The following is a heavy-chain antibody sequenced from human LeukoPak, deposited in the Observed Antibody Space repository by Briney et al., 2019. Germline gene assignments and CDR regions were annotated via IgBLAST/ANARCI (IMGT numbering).Heavy chain of an antibody. J-gene: IGHJ4*02. D-gene: IGHD3-3*01. CDR1: GFIFDDYA. Sequence: PGGSLRLSCAASGFIFDDYAMHSVRPVPGKGLEGVSGINWNSGDAGYADSVKGRFTISRDNAKNTPYLQMNSLKTEDTAVYYCTRLTDYDFWSSYWGQGTLVTVSS. CDR3: TRLTDYDFWSSY. V-gene: IGHV3-9*01. CDR2: INWNSGDA.